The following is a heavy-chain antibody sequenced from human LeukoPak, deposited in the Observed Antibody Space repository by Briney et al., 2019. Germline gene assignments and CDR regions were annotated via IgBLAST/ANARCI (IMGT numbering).Heavy chain of an antibody. CDR2: ISYDGSNK. Sequence: PGRSLRLSCAASGFTFSSYAMHWVRQAPGKGLEWVAVISYDGSNKYYADSVKGRFTISRDNSKNTLYLQMSSLRAEDTAVYYCARDRSGYYDSSGYPDYWGQGTLVTVSS. J-gene: IGHJ4*02. D-gene: IGHD3-22*01. CDR3: ARDRSGYYDSSGYPDY. CDR1: GFTFSSYA. V-gene: IGHV3-30*04.